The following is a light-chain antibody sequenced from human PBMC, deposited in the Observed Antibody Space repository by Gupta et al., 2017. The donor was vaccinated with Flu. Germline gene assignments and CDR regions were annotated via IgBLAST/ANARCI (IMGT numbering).Light chain of an antibody. CDR3: QQRISLPQA. CDR1: QSVGTD. J-gene: IGKJ1*01. Sequence: PAFQAVTPKENVTITCRASQSVGTDLDWYQQKPEQSPKLLIKSASQCSSGVPSRFSGSGSETDFTLTIDGLEVEDAATYYCQQRISLPQAFGQGTKVEIK. V-gene: IGKV6-21*02. CDR2: SAS.